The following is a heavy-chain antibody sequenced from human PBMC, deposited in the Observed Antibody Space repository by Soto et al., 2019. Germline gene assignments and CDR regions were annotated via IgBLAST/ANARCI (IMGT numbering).Heavy chain of an antibody. V-gene: IGHV4-34*01. D-gene: IGHD3-3*01. CDR2: INHSGST. J-gene: IGHJ4*02. CDR3: ARPRYYDFWSGYYGH. CDR1: GGSFSGYY. Sequence: PSETLSLTCAVYGGSFSGYYWSWIRQPPGKGLEWIGEINHSGSTNYNPSLKSRVTISVDTSKNQFSLKLSSVTAADTAVYYCARPRYYDFWSGYYGHWGQGTLVTVS.